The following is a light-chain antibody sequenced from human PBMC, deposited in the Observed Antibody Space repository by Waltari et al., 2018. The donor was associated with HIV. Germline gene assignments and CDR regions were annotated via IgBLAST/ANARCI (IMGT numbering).Light chain of an antibody. CDR1: RTVSSTY. CDR3: QQYGSSPAWT. Sequence: EVVLTQSPGTLSLPPGERATLSCRASRTVSSTYLAWYQQKPGQAPRLLLHGASGRAPGIPERFSGGGSGTDFTLAISRLEPEDFAVYYCQQYGSSPAWTFGQGTKVEI. V-gene: IGKV3-20*01. CDR2: GAS. J-gene: IGKJ1*01.